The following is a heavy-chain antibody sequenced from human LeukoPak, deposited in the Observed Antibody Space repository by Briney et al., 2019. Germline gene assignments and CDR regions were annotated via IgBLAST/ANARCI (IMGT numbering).Heavy chain of an antibody. J-gene: IGHJ4*02. CDR1: GLTFSSYA. CDR2: ISGSGGST. D-gene: IGHD3-10*01. Sequence: GGSLRLSCAASGLTFSSYAMSWVRQAPGKGLEWVSAISGSGGSTYYADSVKGRFTISRDNSKNTLYLQMNSLRAEDTAVYYCAKDLGDLRYFDYWGQGTLVTVSS. V-gene: IGHV3-23*01. CDR3: AKDLGDLRYFDY.